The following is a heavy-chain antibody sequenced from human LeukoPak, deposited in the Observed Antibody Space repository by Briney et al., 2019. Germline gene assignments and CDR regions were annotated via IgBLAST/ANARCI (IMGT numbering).Heavy chain of an antibody. V-gene: IGHV1-2*02. D-gene: IGHD2-2*01. J-gene: IGHJ4*02. CDR3: ARLQPLVIPAAKLGFDY. CDR2: INPNSGGT. CDR1: GYTFTGYY. Sequence: GASVKVSCKASGYTFTGYYMHWVRQAPGQGLEWMGWINPNSGGTNYAQKFQGRVTMTRDTSIITAYMELSRLRSADTAVYYCARLQPLVIPAAKLGFDYWGQGTLVTVSS.